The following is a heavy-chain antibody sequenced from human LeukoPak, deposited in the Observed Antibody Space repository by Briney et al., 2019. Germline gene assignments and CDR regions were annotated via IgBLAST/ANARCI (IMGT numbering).Heavy chain of an antibody. J-gene: IGHJ6*03. CDR1: GFTFSDYY. V-gene: IGHV3-11*04. Sequence: PGGSLRLSCAASGFTFSDYYMSWIRQAPGKGLEWVSYISSGSTIYYADSVKGRFTISRDNAKNSLYLQMNSLRAEDTAMYYCAKRVYGVRGVIRPYYMDVWGKGTTVTVSS. CDR2: ISSGSTI. CDR3: AKRVYGVRGVIRPYYMDV. D-gene: IGHD3-10*01.